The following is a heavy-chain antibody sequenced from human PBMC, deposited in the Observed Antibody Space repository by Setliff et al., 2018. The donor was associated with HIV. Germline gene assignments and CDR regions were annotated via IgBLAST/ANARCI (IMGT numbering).Heavy chain of an antibody. V-gene: IGHV1-69*13. CDR2: IIPIFDTA. J-gene: IGHJ6*03. CDR3: ARVRGRQPLLYVGYMDV. Sequence: SVKVSCKASGGTFGSYAISWVRQAPGQGLEWMGGIIPIFDTAKYAQEFQGRVTITADESTTTAYMELSSLRSEDTAVYYCARVRGRQPLLYVGYMDVWGKGTTVTVSS. CDR1: GGTFGSYA. D-gene: IGHD2-2*02.